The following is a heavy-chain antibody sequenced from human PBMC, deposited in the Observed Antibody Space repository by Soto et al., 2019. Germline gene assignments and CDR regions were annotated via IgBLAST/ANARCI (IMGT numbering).Heavy chain of an antibody. Sequence: PSETLSLPCSFSGGSISSVDYYWSWIRQPPGKGLEWIGYILYSGTTNYNPSLESRLTISVDTSKNQFSLKLTSVTAADTAVYYCARNGALDYWGRGTLVTVSS. D-gene: IGHD2-8*01. CDR2: ILYSGTT. CDR3: ARNGALDY. J-gene: IGHJ4*02. CDR1: GGSISSVDYY. V-gene: IGHV4-30-4*01.